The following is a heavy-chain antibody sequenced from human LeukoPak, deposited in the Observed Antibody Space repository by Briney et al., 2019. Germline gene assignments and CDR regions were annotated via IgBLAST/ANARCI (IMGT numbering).Heavy chain of an antibody. CDR1: GFTFSSYG. Sequence: GRSLRLSCAASGFTFSSYGMHWVRQAPGKGLEWVAVIWYDGSNKYYADSVKGRFTISRDNSKNMLYLQMNSLRAEDTAVYYCARDCGWELLLHAFDIWGQGTKVTVSS. D-gene: IGHD1-26*01. CDR3: ARDCGWELLLHAFDI. J-gene: IGHJ3*02. CDR2: IWYDGSNK. V-gene: IGHV3-33*01.